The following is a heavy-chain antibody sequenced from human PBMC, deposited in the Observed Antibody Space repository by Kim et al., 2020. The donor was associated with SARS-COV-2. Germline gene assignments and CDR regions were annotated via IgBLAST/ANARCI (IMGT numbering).Heavy chain of an antibody. CDR2: MYYTGNT. J-gene: IGHJ5*02. CDR1: GGSIRTKNTY. CDR3: AKQGALDP. V-gene: IGHV4-39*01. Sequence: SETLSLTCTVSGGSIRTKNTYWAWIRQHPGKGLEWIGSMYYTGNTYYNPSLKSRVTISADTSKNQFSLNLKSVTATDTSIYYCAKQGALDPWGQGILVTVSS.